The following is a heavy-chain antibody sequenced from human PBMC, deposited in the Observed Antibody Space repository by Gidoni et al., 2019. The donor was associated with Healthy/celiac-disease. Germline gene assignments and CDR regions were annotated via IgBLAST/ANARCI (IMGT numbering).Heavy chain of an antibody. CDR3: ARDGSPGGPPGIAVAGTLSPYAFDI. CDR2: ISSSGSTI. Sequence: ISSSGSTIYYADSVKGRFTISRDNAKNSLYLQMNSLRAEDTAVYYCARDGSPGGPPGIAVAGTLSPYAFDIWGQGTMVTVSS. V-gene: IGHV3-11*01. J-gene: IGHJ3*02. D-gene: IGHD6-19*01.